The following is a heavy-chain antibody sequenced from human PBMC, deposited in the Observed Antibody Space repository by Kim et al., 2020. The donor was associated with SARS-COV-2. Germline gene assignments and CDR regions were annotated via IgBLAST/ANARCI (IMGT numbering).Heavy chain of an antibody. CDR1: GFTLRTYS. J-gene: IGHJ4*02. CDR2: ISTDSSFR. CDR3: ARDDDGSGALIFDS. D-gene: IGHD3-10*01. V-gene: IGHV3-21*01. Sequence: GGSLRLSCAVSGFTLRTYSMSWLRQAPGKGLEWVASISTDSSFRHHADSPKGRFTISRDNAQNSLYLQMNSLRVEDTAGYYCARDDDGSGALIFDSWGQGTQVTVSS.